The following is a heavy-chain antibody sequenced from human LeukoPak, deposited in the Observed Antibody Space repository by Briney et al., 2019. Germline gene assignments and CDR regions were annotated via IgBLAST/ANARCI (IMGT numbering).Heavy chain of an antibody. Sequence: GRSLRLSCAASGFTFSSYAMHWVRQAPGKGPEWVAVISYDGSNKYYADSVKGRFTISRDNSKNTLYLQMNSLRAEDTALYYCAKDIRSVVVTANGVYWGQGTLVTVSS. CDR1: GFTFSSYA. CDR2: ISYDGSNK. V-gene: IGHV3-30-3*01. CDR3: AKDIRSVVVTANGVY. J-gene: IGHJ4*02. D-gene: IGHD2-21*02.